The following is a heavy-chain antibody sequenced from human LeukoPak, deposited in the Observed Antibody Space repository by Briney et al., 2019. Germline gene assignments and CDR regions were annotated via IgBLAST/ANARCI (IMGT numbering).Heavy chain of an antibody. J-gene: IGHJ4*02. D-gene: IGHD4-17*01. V-gene: IGHV3-73*01. CDR2: IRTKTNNYAT. Sequence: PGGSLKLSCVASGFTFSVSAIHWVRPASGKGPEWVGRIRTKTNNYATAYPASVKGRFTISRDDSKNMAYLQMNSLKTEDTAVYYCTRLGYGHDYWVQGTLATVSS. CDR1: GFTFSVSA. CDR3: TRLGYGHDY.